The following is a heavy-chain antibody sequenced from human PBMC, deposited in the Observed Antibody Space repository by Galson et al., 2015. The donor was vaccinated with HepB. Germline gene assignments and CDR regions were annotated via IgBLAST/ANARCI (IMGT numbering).Heavy chain of an antibody. CDR3: TRDSGWESAY. CDR2: ISASGGKT. CDR1: GFIVDGSG. J-gene: IGHJ4*02. V-gene: IGHV3-23*01. D-gene: IGHD3-10*01. Sequence: SLRLSCAASGFIVDGSGMSWVRQAPGKGLEWVSGISASGGKTYYADPGKGRFTMARDKSHNTVYLQMNSLRVDDSALYYCTRDSGWESAYWGQGTLVTVSS.